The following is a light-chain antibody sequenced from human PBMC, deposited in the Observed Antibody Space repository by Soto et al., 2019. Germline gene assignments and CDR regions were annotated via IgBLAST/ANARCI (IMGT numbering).Light chain of an antibody. Sequence: QSALTQPASVSGSPGQSITISCTGTSSDVGGYNYVSWYQQHPGKAPKLMIYEVSNRPSGVSNRFSGSGSANTASLTISGLQAEDEADYYCSSYTSTSTVVFGGGTQLTVL. J-gene: IGLJ7*01. V-gene: IGLV2-14*01. CDR2: EVS. CDR1: SSDVGGYNY. CDR3: SSYTSTSTVV.